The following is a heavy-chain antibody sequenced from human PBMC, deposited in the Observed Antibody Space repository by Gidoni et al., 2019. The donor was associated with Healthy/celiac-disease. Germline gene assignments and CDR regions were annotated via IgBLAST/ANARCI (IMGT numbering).Heavy chain of an antibody. J-gene: IGHJ6*02. Sequence: EVQLVESGGGLVQPGGSLRLSCAASGFTFSSYEMNWVRQAPGKGLEGVSYISSSGSTIDYADSVKGRFTISRDNAKNSLYLQMNSLRAEDTAVYYCAGSSSSTSSLGYIYYYYYGMDVWGQGTTVTVSS. CDR3: AGSSSSTSSLGYIYYYYYGMDV. D-gene: IGHD6-6*01. V-gene: IGHV3-48*03. CDR1: GFTFSSYE. CDR2: ISSSGSTI.